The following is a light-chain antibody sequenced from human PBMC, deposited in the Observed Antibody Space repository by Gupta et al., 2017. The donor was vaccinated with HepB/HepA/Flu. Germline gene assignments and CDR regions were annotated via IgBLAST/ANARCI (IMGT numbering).Light chain of an antibody. J-gene: IGLJ2*01. CDR3: AAWDDSLSGVV. V-gene: IGLV1-44*01. CDR1: SSNIGENT. Sequence: QSVLTQPPSVSATPGQRVTISCSGSSSNIGENTVNWYQQLPGTAPKVLIYSNNQRSSGVPDRFSGSKSGTSASLAISGLQAEDEADYYCAAWDDSLSGVVFGGGTKLTVL. CDR2: SNN.